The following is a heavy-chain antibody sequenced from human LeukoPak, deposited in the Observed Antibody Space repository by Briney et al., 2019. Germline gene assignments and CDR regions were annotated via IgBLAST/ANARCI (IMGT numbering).Heavy chain of an antibody. Sequence: ASVKVSCKASGYTFTSYDINWVRQATGQGLEWMGWMNSNSGNTGYAQKFQGRVTMTRNTSISTAYMELSSLRSENTAVYYCARRGYCSSTSCQNWFDPWGQGTLVTVSS. V-gene: IGHV1-8*01. CDR1: GYTFTSYD. D-gene: IGHD2-2*01. CDR2: MNSNSGNT. CDR3: ARRGYCSSTSCQNWFDP. J-gene: IGHJ5*02.